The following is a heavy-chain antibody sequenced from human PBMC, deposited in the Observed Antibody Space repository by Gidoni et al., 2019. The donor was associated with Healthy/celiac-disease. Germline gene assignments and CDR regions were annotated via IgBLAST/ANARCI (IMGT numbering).Heavy chain of an antibody. CDR1: GGSISSYY. CDR2: IYYSGST. V-gene: IGHV4-59*01. CDR3: ARYTYYYDSSGYDNWFDP. J-gene: IGHJ5*02. Sequence: QVQLQESGPGLVKPSETLSLTCTVSGGSISSYYWSWIRQPPGKGLEWIGYIYYSGSTNYNPSLKSRVTISVDTSKNRFSLKLSSVTAADTAVYYCARYTYYYDSSGYDNWFDPWGQGTLVTVSS. D-gene: IGHD3-22*01.